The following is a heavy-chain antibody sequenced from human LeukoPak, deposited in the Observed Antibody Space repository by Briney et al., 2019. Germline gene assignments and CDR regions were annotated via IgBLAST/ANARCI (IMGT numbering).Heavy chain of an antibody. J-gene: IGHJ3*02. CDR2: IYPGDSSI. CDR1: GYRFTSYW. CDR3: ARRRDGYNDAFDI. Sequence: GESLKISCKGSGYRFTSYWIGWVRQMPGKGLEWMGIIYPGDSSIRYSPSFQGHVAISADKSIATAYLQWSSLKASDTAMYYCARRRDGYNDAFDIWGQGTMITVSS. V-gene: IGHV5-51*01. D-gene: IGHD5-24*01.